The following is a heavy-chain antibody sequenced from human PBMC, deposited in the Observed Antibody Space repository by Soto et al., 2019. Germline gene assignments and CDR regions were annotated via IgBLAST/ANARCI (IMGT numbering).Heavy chain of an antibody. CDR3: ARRPTATAS. CDR1: GFTFSTYA. Sequence: EAQMLESGGGSVQPGGSLRLSCAASGFTFSTYAVAWVRQSPGKGLEWVSSISASGGDTWYADSVKSRFTISRDNSKNTLYLQMNSLRVEDTAVYYCARRPTATASWGQGTLVTVSS. CDR2: ISASGGDT. D-gene: IGHD1-1*01. V-gene: IGHV3-23*01. J-gene: IGHJ5*02.